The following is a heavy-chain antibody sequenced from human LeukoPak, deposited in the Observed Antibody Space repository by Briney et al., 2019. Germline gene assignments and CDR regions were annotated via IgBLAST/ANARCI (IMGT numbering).Heavy chain of an antibody. V-gene: IGHV4-34*01. D-gene: IGHD5-12*01. Sequence: SETLSLTCAVYGGSFSGYYWSWIRQPPGKGLEWIGEINHSGSTNYNPSLKSRVTISVDTSKNQFSLKLSSVTAADTAVYYCATPVGATGADWYFDLWGRGTLVTVSS. CDR2: INHSGST. J-gene: IGHJ2*01. CDR3: ATPVGATGADWYFDL. CDR1: GGSFSGYY.